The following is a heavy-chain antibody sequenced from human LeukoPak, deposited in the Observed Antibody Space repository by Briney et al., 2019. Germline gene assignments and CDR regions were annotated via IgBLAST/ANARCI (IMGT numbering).Heavy chain of an antibody. D-gene: IGHD5-18*01. V-gene: IGHV1-8*03. J-gene: IGHJ4*02. CDR2: MNPNSGNT. CDR3: ARPREGTGYSYGFLFY. CDR1: GYTFTSYD. Sequence: ASVKVSCKASGYTFTSYDINWVRQATGQRLEWMGWMNPNSGNTGYAQKFQGRVTITRNTSISTAYMELSSLRSEDTAVYYCARPREGTGYSYGFLFYWGQGTLVTVSS.